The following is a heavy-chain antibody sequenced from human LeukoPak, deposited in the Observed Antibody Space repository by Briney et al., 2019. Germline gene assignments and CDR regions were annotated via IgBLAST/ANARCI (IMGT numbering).Heavy chain of an antibody. CDR2: IYYSGTT. D-gene: IGHD1-26*01. CDR3: ARSSGAYRSFDY. V-gene: IGHV4-59*01. Sequence: KPSETLSLICTVSGGSISSYYWSWIRQPPGKGLEWIGYIYYSGTTDYNSSLKSRVTISVDTSNNQFSLKVSSVTAADTAVYYCARSSGAYRSFDYWGQGTLVPVSS. CDR1: GGSISSYY. J-gene: IGHJ4*02.